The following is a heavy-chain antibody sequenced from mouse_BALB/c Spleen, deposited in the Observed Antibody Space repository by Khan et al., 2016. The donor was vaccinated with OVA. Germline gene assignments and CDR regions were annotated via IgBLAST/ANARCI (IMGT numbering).Heavy chain of an antibody. D-gene: IGHD2-4*01. CDR2: IWSGGTT. CDR3: ARNYDYDEGLAY. V-gene: IGHV2-2*02. CDR1: GFSLTTYG. Sequence: QIQLVQSGPGLVQPSQSLSITCTVSGFSLTTYGVHWVRQSPGKGLEWLGVIWSGGTTDYSAAFISRLSITKDNSKSQVFFKMTSLQANDTAIYYCARNYDYDEGLAYWGQGTLVTVSA. J-gene: IGHJ3*01.